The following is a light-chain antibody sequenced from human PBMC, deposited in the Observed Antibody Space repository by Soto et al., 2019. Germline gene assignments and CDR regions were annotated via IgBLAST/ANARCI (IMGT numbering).Light chain of an antibody. CDR1: QNIANF. CDR3: QQSYSSPWT. J-gene: IGKJ1*01. V-gene: IGKV1-39*01. Sequence: DIQMTQSPSSLSASVGDRVTITCRTSQNIANFLNWYQQKSGKAPKVLIYAASSLQSGVPSRFSGGGSGTDFTLTISSLHPDDFATYYCQQSYSSPWTFGQGTKVEIK. CDR2: AAS.